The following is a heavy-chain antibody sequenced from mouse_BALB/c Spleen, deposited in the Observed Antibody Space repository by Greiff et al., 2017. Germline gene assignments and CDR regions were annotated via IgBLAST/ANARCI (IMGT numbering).Heavy chain of an antibody. CDR3: AREGLYYGSSYDY. J-gene: IGHJ2*01. D-gene: IGHD1-1*01. CDR1: GYSITSDYA. CDR2: ISYSGST. V-gene: IGHV3-2*02. Sequence: VQLQQSGPGLVKPSQSLSLTCTVTGYSITSDYAWNWIRQFPGNKLEWMGYISYSGSTSYNPSLKSRISITRDTSKNQFFLQLNSVTTEDTATYYCAREGLYYGSSYDYWGQGTTLTVSS.